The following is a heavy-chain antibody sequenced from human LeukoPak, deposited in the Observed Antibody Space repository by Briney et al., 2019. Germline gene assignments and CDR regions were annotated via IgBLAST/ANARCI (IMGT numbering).Heavy chain of an antibody. CDR2: ISGAGHGT. V-gene: IGHV3-23*01. Sequence: PGGSLRLFCDASGFIFRSFTMSWVRQAPGRGPEWVSSISGAGHGTYYADSVKGRFTISRDNSESTVHLQMYSLRADDTAIYYCARETIRCADGVCYDNWFDPWGQGTLVTVSS. J-gene: IGHJ5*02. D-gene: IGHD2-8*01. CDR3: ARETIRCADGVCYDNWFDP. CDR1: GFIFRSFT.